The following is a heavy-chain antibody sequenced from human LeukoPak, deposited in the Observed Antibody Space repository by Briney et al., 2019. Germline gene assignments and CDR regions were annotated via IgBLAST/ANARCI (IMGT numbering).Heavy chain of an antibody. CDR3: ARHYGDCSGGSCYFDY. V-gene: IGHV4-4*07. CDR1: GGSISSYY. CDR2: IYTSGST. D-gene: IGHD2-15*01. J-gene: IGHJ4*02. Sequence: SETLSLTCTVSGGSISSYYWSWIRQPAGKGLEWIGRIYTSGSTNYNPSLKSRVTMSVDTSKNQFSLKLSSVTAADTAVYYCARHYGDCSGGSCYFDYWGQGTLVTVSS.